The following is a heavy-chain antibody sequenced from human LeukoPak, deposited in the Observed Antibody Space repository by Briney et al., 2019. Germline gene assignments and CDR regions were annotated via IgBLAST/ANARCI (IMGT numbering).Heavy chain of an antibody. D-gene: IGHD2-21*02. Sequence: GGSLGLSCAASGFSFSSYAMNWLRQAPGKGLEWVAGISSFGDRTYYTESVKGRFTISRDASKKTLSLQMNSLRAEDTAIYYCAKGLGIVTATPFDYWGQGNLVTVSS. J-gene: IGHJ4*02. CDR1: GFSFSSYA. V-gene: IGHV3-23*01. CDR3: AKGLGIVTATPFDY. CDR2: ISSFGDRT.